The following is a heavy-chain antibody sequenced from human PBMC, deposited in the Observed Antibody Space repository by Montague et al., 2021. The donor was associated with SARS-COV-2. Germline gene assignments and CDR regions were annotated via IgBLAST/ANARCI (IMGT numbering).Heavy chain of an antibody. CDR3: ARDGRFGELDY. CDR2: ISSSGSTI. V-gene: IGHV3-48*03. CDR1: GFTFRTYD. J-gene: IGHJ4*02. D-gene: IGHD3-10*01. Sequence: SLRLSCAASGFTFRTYDMNWVRQAPGKGLEWVSYISSSGSTIYYADSVKGRFTISRDNAKNSLYLQMNSLRAEDTAVYYCARDGRFGELDYWGQGTLVTVS.